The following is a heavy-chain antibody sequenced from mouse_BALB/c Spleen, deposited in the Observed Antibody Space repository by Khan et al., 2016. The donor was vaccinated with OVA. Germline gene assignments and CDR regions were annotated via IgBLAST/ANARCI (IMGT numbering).Heavy chain of an antibody. Sequence: QVQLKESGAELVRPGTSVKMSCKAAGYTFTNYWIGWVKQRPGHGLEWIGDTYPGGGYTNYNEKFKGKATLTADTSSSTAYMQLSSLTSEDSAIYYGSRRGAARATGNYFDCWGQGTTLTVSS. V-gene: IGHV1-63*02. CDR3: SRRGAARATGNYFDC. CDR2: TYPGGGYT. J-gene: IGHJ2*01. CDR1: GYTFTNYW. D-gene: IGHD3-1*01.